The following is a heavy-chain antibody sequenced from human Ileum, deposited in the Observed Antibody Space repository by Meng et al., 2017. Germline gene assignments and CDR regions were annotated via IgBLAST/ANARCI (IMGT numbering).Heavy chain of an antibody. CDR2: IESETRGLTT. Sequence: EVQLVESGGGLVMPGGSLRLSCVASGFSFSNAWLSWVRQVPGKGLEWVGRIESETRGLTTYYAAPVKGRFSISRDDSKNALYLQMNSLKTEDSAIYYCTTEGLRCHNNWGQGTLVTVSS. D-gene: IGHD4-17*01. CDR1: GFSFSNAW. J-gene: IGHJ4*02. V-gene: IGHV3-15*04. CDR3: TTEGLRCHNN.